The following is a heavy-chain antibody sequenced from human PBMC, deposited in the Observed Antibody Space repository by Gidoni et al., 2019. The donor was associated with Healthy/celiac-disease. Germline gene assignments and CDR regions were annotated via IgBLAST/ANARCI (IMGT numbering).Heavy chain of an antibody. D-gene: IGHD3-22*01. CDR1: GFTFSSYS. V-gene: IGHV3-21*06. CDR2: IVIISSYI. J-gene: IGHJ4*02. CDR3: ARDFLGHAVVTPLGY. Sequence: EVQLVESGGGLVKTGGSLRLSGAASGFTFSSYSMNWVRQAPGKGLGGVSSIVIISSYISYADSVKCRFTLFRDNAKNSLYLQMHSLRAEDTAVYSCARDFLGHAVVTPLGYWGQGTLVTVSS.